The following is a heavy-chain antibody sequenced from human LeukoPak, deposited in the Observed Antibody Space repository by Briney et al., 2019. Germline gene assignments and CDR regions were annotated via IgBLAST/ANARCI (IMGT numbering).Heavy chain of an antibody. CDR2: VHHSGNR. J-gene: IGHJ4*02. CDR3: AREGGAAAGTPIDY. D-gene: IGHD6-13*01. CDR1: GVSITGDEDF. V-gene: IGHV4-30-2*01. Sequence: SETLSLTCSVSGVSITGDEDFWTWIRQPPGKGLELIGYVHHSGNRYYDSSLGSRLTISVDRSKNQFSLKLSSVTAADTAVYYCAREGGAAAGTPIDYWGQGTLVTVSS.